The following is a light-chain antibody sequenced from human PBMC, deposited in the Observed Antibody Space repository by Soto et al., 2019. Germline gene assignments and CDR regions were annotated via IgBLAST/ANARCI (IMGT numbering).Light chain of an antibody. CDR3: QQRTNWPLSIT. CDR2: AAS. CDR1: QSVSSN. V-gene: IGKV3-15*01. J-gene: IGKJ5*01. Sequence: ILMAQSPATLSVSPGERATLSCRASQSVSSNLAWYQHKPGQAPRLLIYAASTRATGIPARFSGSGSGIEFTLIISSLQSEDCAVYYCQQRTNWPLSITFGQGTRLEIK.